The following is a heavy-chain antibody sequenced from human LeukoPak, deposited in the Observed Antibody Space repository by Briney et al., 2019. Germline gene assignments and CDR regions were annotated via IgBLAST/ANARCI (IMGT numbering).Heavy chain of an antibody. D-gene: IGHD6-6*01. CDR3: ARGRPGASHSNENWFDP. J-gene: IGHJ5*02. V-gene: IGHV3-13*01. CDR1: GFTFSSYD. CDR2: IGTAGDT. Sequence: GGSLRLSCAASGFTFSSYDMHWVRQATEKGLEWVSAIGTAGDTYYPGSVKGRFTISRENAKNSLYLQMNSLRAGDTAVYYCARGRPGASHSNENWFDPWGQGTLVTVSS.